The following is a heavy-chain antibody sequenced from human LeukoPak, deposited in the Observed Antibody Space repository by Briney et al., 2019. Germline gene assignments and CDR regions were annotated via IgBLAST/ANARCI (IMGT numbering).Heavy chain of an antibody. D-gene: IGHD1-26*01. CDR1: GGSFSGYY. CDR3: ARGRTVVATTFDY. Sequence: SETLSLTCAVYGGSFSGYYWSWIRQPPGKGLEWIGEINHSGSTNYNPSLKSRVTISVDTSKNQFSLKLSSVTAAATAVYYCARGRTVVATTFDYWGQGTLVTVSS. J-gene: IGHJ4*02. CDR2: INHSGST. V-gene: IGHV4-34*01.